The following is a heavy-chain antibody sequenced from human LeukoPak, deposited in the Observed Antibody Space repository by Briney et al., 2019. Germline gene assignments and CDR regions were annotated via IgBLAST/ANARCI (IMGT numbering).Heavy chain of an antibody. D-gene: IGHD5-18*01. J-gene: IGHJ4*02. V-gene: IGHV4-30-2*01. CDR2: IYHSGST. CDR3: ASFFSSYGYDY. CDR1: GGSISSGGYS. Sequence: SQTLSLTCAVSGGSISSGGYSWSWIRQPPGKGLEWIVYIYHSGSTYYNPSLKSRVTISVDRSKNQFSLKLSSVTAADTAVYYCASFFSSYGYDYWGQGTLVTVSS.